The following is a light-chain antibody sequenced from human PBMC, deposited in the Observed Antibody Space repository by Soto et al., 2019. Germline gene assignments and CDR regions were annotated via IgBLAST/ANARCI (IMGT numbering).Light chain of an antibody. Sequence: DIQMTQSPSSVSASVGDRVTLTCRASQGIGDRLAWYQQKPGKVPQLLIYFASTLGSGVPSRFSGSASGTDFILTINTLQADDFATYYCLHTYSFPRTFGQGTKVEIK. CDR2: FAS. CDR3: LHTYSFPRT. CDR1: QGIGDR. V-gene: IGKV1-12*01. J-gene: IGKJ1*01.